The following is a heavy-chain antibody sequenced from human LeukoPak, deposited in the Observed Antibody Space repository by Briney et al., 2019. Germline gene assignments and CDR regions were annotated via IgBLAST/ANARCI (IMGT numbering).Heavy chain of an antibody. CDR1: GYTFTGYY. V-gene: IGHV1-2*02. D-gene: IGHD3-22*01. CDR3: ARDRAYYDSSGYYAHDAFDI. Sequence: ASVKVSCKASGYTFTGYYMHWVRQAPGQGLEWMGWINPNSGGTNYAQKFQGRVTMTRDTSTSTVYMELSSLRSEDTAVYYCARDRAYYDSSGYYAHDAFDIWGQGTMVTVSS. J-gene: IGHJ3*02. CDR2: INPNSGGT.